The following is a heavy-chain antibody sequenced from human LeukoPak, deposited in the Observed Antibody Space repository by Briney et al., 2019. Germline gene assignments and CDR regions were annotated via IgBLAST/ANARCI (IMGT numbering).Heavy chain of an antibody. CDR1: GYTFTSYY. CDR3: ARGGSFGAYFDY. Sequence: ASVKVSCKASGYTFTSYYMHWVRRAPGQGPEWMGIINPSGGSTSYAQKFQGRVTMTRDTSTSTVYMELSSLRSEDTAVYYCARGGSFGAYFDYWGQGTLVTVSS. D-gene: IGHD3-16*01. J-gene: IGHJ4*02. V-gene: IGHV1-46*01. CDR2: INPSGGST.